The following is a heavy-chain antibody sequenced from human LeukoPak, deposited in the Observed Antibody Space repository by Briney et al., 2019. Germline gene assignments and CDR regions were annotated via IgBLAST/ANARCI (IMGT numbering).Heavy chain of an antibody. CDR1: GFTFSSYW. CDR3: ARAGQYSTKNWFDP. Sequence: GGSLRLSCAASGFTFSSYWMHWVRQAPGKGLVWVSRMNSDGSTTNYADSAKGRFTISRDNAKNTLYLQMNSLRGEDTAVYYCARAGQYSTKNWFDPWGQGTLVTVSS. D-gene: IGHD6-6*01. CDR2: MNSDGSTT. V-gene: IGHV3-74*01. J-gene: IGHJ5*02.